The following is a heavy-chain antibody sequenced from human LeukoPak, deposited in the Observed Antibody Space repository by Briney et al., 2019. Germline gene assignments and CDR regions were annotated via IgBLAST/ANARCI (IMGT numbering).Heavy chain of an antibody. CDR3: ARDLSYSSGRYDAFDI. Sequence: SETLSLTCAVYGGSFSGYYWSWIRQPPGKGLEWIGEINHSGSTNYNPSLKSRVTISVDTSKNQFSLKLSSVTAADTAVYYCARDLSYSSGRYDAFDIWGQGTMVTVSS. D-gene: IGHD6-19*01. CDR1: GGSFSGYY. V-gene: IGHV4-34*01. CDR2: INHSGST. J-gene: IGHJ3*02.